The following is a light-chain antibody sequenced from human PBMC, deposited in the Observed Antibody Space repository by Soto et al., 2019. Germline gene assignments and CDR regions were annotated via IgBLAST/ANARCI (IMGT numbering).Light chain of an antibody. CDR3: QQYDSYPLT. V-gene: IGKV1-5*03. CDR2: QAS. CDR1: LTISTW. Sequence: DIQMAQSPSTLSANVGDRVSITCRASLTISTWLAWYQQKPGKAPNLLIYQASTLETGVPSRFSDSGSGTEFTLTISGLQPDDFASYYCQQYDSYPLTFGGGTKVEIK. J-gene: IGKJ4*01.